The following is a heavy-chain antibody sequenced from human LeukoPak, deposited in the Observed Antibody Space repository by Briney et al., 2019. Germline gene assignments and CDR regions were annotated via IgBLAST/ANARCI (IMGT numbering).Heavy chain of an antibody. CDR2: INHSGST. J-gene: IGHJ6*04. CDR3: ARGRWLRLAYYYGMDV. D-gene: IGHD5-12*01. Sequence: SLETLSLTCAVYGGSFSGYYWSWIRQPPGKGLEWIGEINHSGSTNYNPSLKSRVTISVDTSKNQFSLKLSSVTAADTAVYYCARGRWLRLAYYYGMDVWGKGTTVTVSS. V-gene: IGHV4-34*01. CDR1: GGSFSGYY.